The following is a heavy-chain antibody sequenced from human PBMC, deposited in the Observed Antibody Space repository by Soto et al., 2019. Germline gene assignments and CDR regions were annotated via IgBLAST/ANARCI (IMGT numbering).Heavy chain of an antibody. V-gene: IGHV4-38-2*01. CDR1: GYSISSGYY. J-gene: IGHJ4*02. Sequence: SETLSLTCAVSGYSISSGYYWGWIRQPPGKGLEWIGSIYHSGSTYYNPSLKSRVTISVDTSKNQFSLKLSSVTAADTAVYYCARSKYNWNDALDYWGQGTLVTVSS. CDR3: ARSKYNWNDALDY. D-gene: IGHD1-1*01. CDR2: IYHSGST.